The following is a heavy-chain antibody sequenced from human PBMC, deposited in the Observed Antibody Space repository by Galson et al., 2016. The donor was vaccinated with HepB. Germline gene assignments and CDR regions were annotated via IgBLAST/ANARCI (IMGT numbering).Heavy chain of an antibody. D-gene: IGHD5-18*01. CDR1: GFTLTNYA. Sequence: SLRLSCAASGFTLTNYAMHWVRQAPGKGLEWVTIISYDGNSKFYADSVKGRFTISRDNSKNTVHLQMNNMRAEDTAVYYCAKGADTAMDSWGQGTLVTVSS. CDR3: AKGADTAMDS. J-gene: IGHJ4*02. V-gene: IGHV3-30*18. CDR2: ISYDGNSK.